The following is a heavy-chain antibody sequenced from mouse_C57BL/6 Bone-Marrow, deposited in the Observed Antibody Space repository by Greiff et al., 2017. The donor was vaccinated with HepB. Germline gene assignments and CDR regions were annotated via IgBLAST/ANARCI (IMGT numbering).Heavy chain of an antibody. Sequence: EVQLQQSGPELVKPGASVKISCKASGYSFTDYNMNWVKQSNGQSLEWIGVINPNYGTTSYNQKFKGKATLTVDQSSSTAYMQLNSLTSEDSAVYYCARTMITTVVATNYFDYWGQGTTLTVSS. J-gene: IGHJ2*01. CDR2: INPNYGTT. CDR3: ARTMITTVVATNYFDY. CDR1: GYSFTDYN. D-gene: IGHD1-1*01. V-gene: IGHV1-39*01.